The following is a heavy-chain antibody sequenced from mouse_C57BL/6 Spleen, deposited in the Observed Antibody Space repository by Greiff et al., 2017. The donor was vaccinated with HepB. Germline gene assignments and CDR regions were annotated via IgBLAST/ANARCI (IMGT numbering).Heavy chain of an antibody. CDR3: AREDTIYYDYDGDRPAWFAY. J-gene: IGHJ3*01. D-gene: IGHD2-4*01. CDR2: IYPRSGNT. Sequence: QVQLQQSGAELARPGASVKLSCKASGYTFTSYGISWVKQRTGQGLEWIGEIYPRSGNTYYNEKFKGKATLTADKSSSTAYMELRSLTSEDSAVYFCAREDTIYYDYDGDRPAWFAYWGQGTLVTVSA. CDR1: GYTFTSYG. V-gene: IGHV1-81*01.